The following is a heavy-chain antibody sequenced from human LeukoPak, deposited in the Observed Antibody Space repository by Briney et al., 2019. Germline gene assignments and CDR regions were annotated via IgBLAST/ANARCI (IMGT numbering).Heavy chain of an antibody. J-gene: IGHJ3*02. D-gene: IGHD5-12*01. Sequence: GASVKVSCKASGGTFTSYYMHWVRQAPGQGLEWMGLINPSGGSTSYAQKFQGRVTMTRDTSTSTVYMELSSLRSEDTAVYYCARVKVATTKRDAFDIWGQGTMVTVSS. CDR3: ARVKVATTKRDAFDI. CDR1: GGTFTSYY. CDR2: INPSGGST. V-gene: IGHV1-46*01.